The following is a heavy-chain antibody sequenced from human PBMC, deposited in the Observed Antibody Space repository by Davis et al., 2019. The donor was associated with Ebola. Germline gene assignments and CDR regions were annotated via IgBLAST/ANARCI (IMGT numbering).Heavy chain of an antibody. D-gene: IGHD6-13*01. CDR2: INHSGST. CDR3: ASPGYSSSWPNFDY. V-gene: IGHV4-34*01. CDR1: GGSFSGYY. Sequence: SETLSLTCAVYGGSFSGYYWSWIRQPPGKGLEWIGEINHSGSTNYNPSLKSRVTISVDTSKNQFSLKLSSVTAADTAVYYCASPGYSSSWPNFDYWGQGTLVTVSS. J-gene: IGHJ4*02.